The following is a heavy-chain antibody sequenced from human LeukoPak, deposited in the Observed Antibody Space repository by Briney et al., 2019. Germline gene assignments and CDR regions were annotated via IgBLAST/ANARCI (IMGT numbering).Heavy chain of an antibody. D-gene: IGHD4-17*01. Sequence: ASVKVSCKASGYTFTSYGISWVRQAPGQGLEWMGWISAYNGNTNYAQKLQGRVTMTTDTSTSTAYMELRSLRSDDTAVYYCARVHDYGDYVQSYDYWGQGTLVTVPS. V-gene: IGHV1-18*01. J-gene: IGHJ4*02. CDR1: GYTFTSYG. CDR2: ISAYNGNT. CDR3: ARVHDYGDYVQSYDY.